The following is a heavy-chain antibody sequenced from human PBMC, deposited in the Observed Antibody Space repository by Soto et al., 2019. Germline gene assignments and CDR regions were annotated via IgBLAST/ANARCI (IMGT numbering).Heavy chain of an antibody. Sequence: SGPTLVNPTQTLTLTCTFSGFSLSTSGVGVGWIRQPPGKALEWLALIYWDDDKRYSPSLKSRLTITKDTSKNQVVLTMTNMDPVDTATYYCAHSITMVRDLLNWFDPWGQGTLVTVSS. CDR2: IYWDDDK. CDR1: GFSLSTSGVG. CDR3: AHSITMVRDLLNWFDP. J-gene: IGHJ5*02. V-gene: IGHV2-5*02. D-gene: IGHD3-10*01.